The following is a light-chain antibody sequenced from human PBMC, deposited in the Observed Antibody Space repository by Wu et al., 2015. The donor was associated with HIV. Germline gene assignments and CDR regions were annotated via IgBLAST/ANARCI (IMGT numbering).Light chain of an antibody. CDR3: QQHNNWPFT. CDR1: QNIGSD. CDR2: GAS. Sequence: EKVMTQSPATLSVSPGERATLSCRASQNIGSDLAWYQQKPGQAPRLLIYGASARATGIPGRFSGSGSGTEFTLTITGVRSEDFAVYYCQQHNNWPFTFGQGTRLXIK. J-gene: IGKJ5*01. V-gene: IGKV3-15*01.